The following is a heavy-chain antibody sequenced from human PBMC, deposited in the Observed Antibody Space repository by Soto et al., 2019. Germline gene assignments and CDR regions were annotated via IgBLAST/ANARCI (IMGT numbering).Heavy chain of an antibody. J-gene: IGHJ4*01. CDR1: GGSFSDHF. CDR2: VNHSGTT. Sequence: SETLSLTGAVYGGSFSDHFWTWIRQAPGKDLEWIGEVNHSGTTNYKPSLKSRGTVSADTSKNQFSLKLRSVTAADTAIYYCAICTSFTGVLQRDATDTFYFDYWSQGTLVPVCS. D-gene: IGHD2-2*01. V-gene: IGHV4-34*01. CDR3: AICTSFTGVLQRDATDTFYFDY.